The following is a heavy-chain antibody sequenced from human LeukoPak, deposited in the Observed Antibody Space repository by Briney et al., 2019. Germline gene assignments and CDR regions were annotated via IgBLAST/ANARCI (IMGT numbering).Heavy chain of an antibody. CDR1: GGSISSYY. D-gene: IGHD2-2*01. V-gene: IGHV4-59*12. CDR3: ARVAPSSTTSPYYYMDV. J-gene: IGHJ6*03. CDR2: IYYSGST. Sequence: PSETLSLTCTVSGGSISSYYWSWIRQPPGKGLEWIGYIYYSGSTNYNPSLKSRVTISVDTSKNQFSLKLSSVTAADTAVYYCARVAPSSTTSPYYYMDVWGKGTTVTVSS.